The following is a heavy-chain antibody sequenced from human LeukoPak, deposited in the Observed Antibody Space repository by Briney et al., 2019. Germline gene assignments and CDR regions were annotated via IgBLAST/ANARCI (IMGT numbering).Heavy chain of an antibody. J-gene: IGHJ4*02. Sequence: SETLSLTCTVSGGSISSSPYYWGWIRQPPGKGLEWIGSIYYSGSTYYNPSLKSRVTISVDTSKNQFSLKLSSVTAADTALYYCARPGGGYGFDYWGQGTLVTVSS. D-gene: IGHD3-22*01. CDR2: IYYSGST. CDR1: GGSISSSPYY. V-gene: IGHV4-39*01. CDR3: ARPGGGYGFDY.